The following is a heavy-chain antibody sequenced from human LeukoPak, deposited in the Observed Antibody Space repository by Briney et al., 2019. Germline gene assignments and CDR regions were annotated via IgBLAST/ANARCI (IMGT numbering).Heavy chain of an antibody. CDR2: INPNSGGT. CDR1: GYTFIGYY. D-gene: IGHD2-2*01. CDR3: ARADCSSTSCLNAFDI. Sequence: GASVKVSCKASGYTFIGYYMHWVRQAPGQGLEWVGRINPNSGGTNYAQKFQGRVTMIRDTSISTAYMELSRLRSDDTAVYYCARADCSSTSCLNAFDIWGQGTMVTVSS. V-gene: IGHV1-2*06. J-gene: IGHJ3*02.